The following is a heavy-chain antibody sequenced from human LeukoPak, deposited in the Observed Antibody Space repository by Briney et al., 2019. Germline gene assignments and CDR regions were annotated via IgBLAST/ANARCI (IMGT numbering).Heavy chain of an antibody. CDR2: INPNSGGR. CDR1: GYTYTSNY. Sequence: GASVKVSGKAFGYTYTSNYMHWVRQAPGQGLEWMGWINPNSGGRNYAQKFQGRVTMTRDTSISTAYMELSSLRSEDTAVYYCARGLGYYDYVWGSYRLSGDAFDIWGQGTMVTVSS. V-gene: IGHV1-2*02. CDR3: ARGLGYYDYVWGSYRLSGDAFDI. J-gene: IGHJ3*02. D-gene: IGHD3-16*02.